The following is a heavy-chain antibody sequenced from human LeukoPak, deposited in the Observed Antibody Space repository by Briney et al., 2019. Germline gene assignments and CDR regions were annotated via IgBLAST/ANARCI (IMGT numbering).Heavy chain of an antibody. Sequence: GGSLRLSCAASGFTFSDYAMHWVRQAPGKGLEWVAVISYDGSNKYYADSVKGRFTISRDNSKNTLYLQMNSLRAEDTAVYYCARRGSGHGMDVWGPGTAVTVSS. CDR1: GFTFSDYA. D-gene: IGHD3-10*01. CDR2: ISYDGSNK. V-gene: IGHV3-30-3*01. CDR3: ARRGSGHGMDV. J-gene: IGHJ6*02.